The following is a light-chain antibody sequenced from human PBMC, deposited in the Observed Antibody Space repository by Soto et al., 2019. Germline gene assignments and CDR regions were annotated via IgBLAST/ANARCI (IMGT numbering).Light chain of an antibody. V-gene: IGKV3-20*01. CDR1: QSVSSSY. Sequence: EIVLTQSPGTLSLSPGERATLSCRASQSVSSSYVAWYQQKPGQAPRLLIYGASSRATGIPDRFSGSGSGKDFTLTISRLEPEDFAVYYCQQYGSSPPYTFGQGTKLEIK. CDR2: GAS. J-gene: IGKJ2*01. CDR3: QQYGSSPPYT.